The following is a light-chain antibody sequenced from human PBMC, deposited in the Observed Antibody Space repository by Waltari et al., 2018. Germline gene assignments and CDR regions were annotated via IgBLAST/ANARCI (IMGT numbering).Light chain of an antibody. CDR1: QSPLNRNGTNY. CDR3: MQSLLALWT. J-gene: IGKJ1*01. V-gene: IGKV2-28*01. CDR2: LGS. Sequence: DIMMTQSPLSLSVTPGEPASISCRSSQSPLNRNGTNYLDWYLQKQGQSPQLLIYLGSNRASGIPDRFSGSGSGTDFTLKISRVEAEDVGVYYCMQSLLALWTFGQGTKVEV.